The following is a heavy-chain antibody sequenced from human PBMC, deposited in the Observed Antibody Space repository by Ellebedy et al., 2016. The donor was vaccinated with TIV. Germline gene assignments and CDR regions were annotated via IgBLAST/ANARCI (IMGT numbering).Heavy chain of an antibody. J-gene: IGHJ3*02. Sequence: GESLKISXAASGFTFSSYAMHWVRQAPGKGLEWVAVISYDGSNKYYADSVKGRFTISRDNAKKSLYLQMNSLRAEDTAVYYCARAPYDYIWGSRALDIWGQGTMVTVSS. D-gene: IGHD3-16*01. CDR2: ISYDGSNK. V-gene: IGHV3-30-3*01. CDR3: ARAPYDYIWGSRALDI. CDR1: GFTFSSYA.